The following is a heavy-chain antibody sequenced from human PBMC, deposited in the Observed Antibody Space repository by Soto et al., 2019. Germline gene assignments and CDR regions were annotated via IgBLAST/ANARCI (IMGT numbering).Heavy chain of an antibody. Sequence: QVQLVESGGGVVQPGGSLRLSCAASGFTFGRNGMHWVRQAPGKGLEWVAVIGSDGARDSYADSMKGRFSISRDNGQNTLYLQINSLRVEDTAVYYCARDDDYPDNGLGYWGQGTLVTVSS. V-gene: IGHV3-33*01. CDR3: ARDDDYPDNGLGY. D-gene: IGHD4-17*01. CDR1: GFTFGRNG. CDR2: IGSDGARD. J-gene: IGHJ4*02.